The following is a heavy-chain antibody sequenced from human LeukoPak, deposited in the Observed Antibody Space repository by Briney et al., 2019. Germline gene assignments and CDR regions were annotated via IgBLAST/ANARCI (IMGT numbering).Heavy chain of an antibody. Sequence: ASVKVSCKASGYTFTSYAMNWVRQAPGQGLEWMGWINTNTGNPTYAQGFTGRFVFSLDTSVSTAYLQISSLKAEDTAVYYCARDTRVLLWFGEFDYWGQGTLVTVAS. CDR3: ARDTRVLLWFGEFDY. CDR1: GYTFTSYA. J-gene: IGHJ4*02. D-gene: IGHD3-10*01. CDR2: INTNTGNP. V-gene: IGHV7-4-1*02.